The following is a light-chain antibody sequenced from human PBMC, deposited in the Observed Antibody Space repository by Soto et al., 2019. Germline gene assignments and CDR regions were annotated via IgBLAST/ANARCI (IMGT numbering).Light chain of an antibody. CDR1: SGDVGGSSF. CDR2: DVT. CDR3: CSYAGSYTFV. J-gene: IGLJ1*01. V-gene: IGLV2-11*01. Sequence: QSALTQPRSVSGSPRQSVTISCTGTSGDVGGSSFVSWYQHHPGKAPKLMIYDVTKRPSGVPDRFSGSKSGNTASLTISGLQAEDEADYYCCSYAGSYTFVFGTGTKLTVL.